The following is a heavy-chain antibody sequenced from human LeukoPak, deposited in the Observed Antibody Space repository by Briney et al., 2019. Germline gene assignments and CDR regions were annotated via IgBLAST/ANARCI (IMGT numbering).Heavy chain of an antibody. D-gene: IGHD3-22*01. CDR1: GYTLTELS. CDR3: ATGDDSSGYNFDY. CDR2: FDPEDGET. Sequence: ASVKVSCKVSGYTLTELSMHWVRQAPGKGLEWMGGFDPEDGETIYAQKFQGRVTMTEDTSTDTAYMELGSLRSEDTAVYYCATGDDSSGYNFDYWGQGTLVTVSS. J-gene: IGHJ4*02. V-gene: IGHV1-24*01.